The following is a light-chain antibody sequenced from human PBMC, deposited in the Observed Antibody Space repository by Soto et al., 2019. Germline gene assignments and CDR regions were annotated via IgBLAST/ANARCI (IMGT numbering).Light chain of an antibody. CDR2: EVH. Sequence: VLTQPTSVSGSPGQSITISCTGTTSDVGGSNYVSWYQQHPGNAPNLIIFEVHNRPSGVSNRFSGSKSGNTASLTISGLQAEDEAEYYCSSYSSSSTPYVFGTGTKVTVL. CDR3: SSYSSSSTPYV. J-gene: IGLJ1*01. V-gene: IGLV2-14*01. CDR1: TSDVGGSNY.